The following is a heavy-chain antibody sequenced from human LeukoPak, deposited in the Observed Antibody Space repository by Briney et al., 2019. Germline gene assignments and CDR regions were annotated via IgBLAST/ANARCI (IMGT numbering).Heavy chain of an antibody. CDR2: INPSGGSI. D-gene: IGHD3-10*01. V-gene: IGHV1-46*01. CDR1: GYTFTSYY. CDR3: AGDEGPRYYYGSGSYYNRGWFDP. Sequence: ASVKVSCKASGYTFTSYYMHWVRQAPGQGLEWMGIINPSGGSISYAQKFQGRVTMTRDTSTSTVYMELSSLRSEDTAVYYCAGDEGPRYYYGSGSYYNRGWFDPWGQGTLVTVSS. J-gene: IGHJ5*02.